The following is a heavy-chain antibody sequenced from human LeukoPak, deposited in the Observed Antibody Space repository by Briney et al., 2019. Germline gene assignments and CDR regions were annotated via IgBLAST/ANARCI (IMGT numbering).Heavy chain of an antibody. J-gene: IGHJ4*02. Sequence: QPGGSLRLSCAAXGXXXXXXWXXXXXXPTGXGLXXVXRISSDSSINTDADSVKCRFTSSRDNAKNTVYLQMNSLRAEDTAXYHCARGRCGTVDYWGQGTLVTVSS. CDR1: GXXXXXXW. CDR3: ARGRCGTVDY. V-gene: IGHV3-74*01. D-gene: IGHD2-21*01. CDR2: ISSDSSIN.